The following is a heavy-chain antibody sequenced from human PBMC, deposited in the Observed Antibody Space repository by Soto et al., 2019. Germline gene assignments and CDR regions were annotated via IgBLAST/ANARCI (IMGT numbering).Heavy chain of an antibody. CDR2: IKQDGSEK. J-gene: IGHJ6*02. CDR3: ARSIQQLHTFYSYYYGMDV. CDR1: GFTFSSYW. D-gene: IGHD6-13*01. V-gene: IGHV3-7*01. Sequence: RLSCAASGFTFSSYWMSWVRQAPGKGLEWVANIKQDGSEKYYVDSVKGRFTTSRDNAKNSLYLQMNSLRAEDTAVYYCARSIQQLHTFYSYYYGMDVWGQGTTVTVSS.